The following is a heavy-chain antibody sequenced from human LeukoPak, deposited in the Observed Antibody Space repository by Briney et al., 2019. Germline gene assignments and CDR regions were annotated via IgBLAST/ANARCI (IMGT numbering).Heavy chain of an antibody. V-gene: IGHV1-18*01. CDR2: ISAYNGNT. CDR3: ARRGYYDILTGYYNSYYYYGMDV. J-gene: IGHJ6*02. Sequence: ASVKVSCKASGYTFTSYDINWVRQATGQGLEWMGWISAYNGNTNYAQKLQGRVTMTTDTSTSTAYMELRSLRSDDTAVYYCARRGYYDILTGYYNSYYYYGMDVWGQGTTVTVSS. D-gene: IGHD3-9*01. CDR1: GYTFTSYD.